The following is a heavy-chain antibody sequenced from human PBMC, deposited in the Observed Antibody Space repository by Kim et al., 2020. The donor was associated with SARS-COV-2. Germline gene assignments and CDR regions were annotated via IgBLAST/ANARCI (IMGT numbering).Heavy chain of an antibody. Sequence: SETLSLTCTVSGGSISSSSYYWGWIRQPPGKGLEWIASIHYSEGSFYSPSLKSRVSISIDTSKNQFSLKLSSVTATDTDVYYCATPGGLLENYWGQGVLVTVSS. V-gene: IGHV4-39*01. D-gene: IGHD3-3*02. J-gene: IGHJ4*02. CDR1: GGSISSSSYY. CDR3: ATPGGLLENY. CDR2: IHYSEGS.